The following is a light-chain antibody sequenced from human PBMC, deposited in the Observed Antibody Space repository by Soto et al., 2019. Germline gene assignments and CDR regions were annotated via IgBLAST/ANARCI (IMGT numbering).Light chain of an antibody. CDR2: DVS. Sequence: QSALTQPRSVSGSPGESVTISCSGTSSDVGSYNYVSWYQQYPGKTPKVMIYDVSERPSEVPVRFSGSKSGNTASLTISGLQAEDEAEYFCSSYSGSDSLLFGGGTKLTVL. J-gene: IGLJ2*01. CDR3: SSYSGSDSLL. CDR1: SSDVGSYNY. V-gene: IGLV2-11*01.